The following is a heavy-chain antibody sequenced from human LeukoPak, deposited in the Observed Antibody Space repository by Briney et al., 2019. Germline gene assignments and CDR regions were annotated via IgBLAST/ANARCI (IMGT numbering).Heavy chain of an antibody. V-gene: IGHV1-8*03. CDR3: ATCPGPRGGDWD. D-gene: IGHD3/OR15-3a*01. J-gene: IGHJ4*02. CDR2: MNPNSGNT. CDR1: GYTFTSYD. Sequence: ASVKVSCKASGYTFTSYDINWVRQATGQGLEWMGWMNPNSGNTGYAQKFQGRVTITTDESTSTAYMELSSLRSEDTAVYYCATCPGPRGGDWDWGQGTLVTVSS.